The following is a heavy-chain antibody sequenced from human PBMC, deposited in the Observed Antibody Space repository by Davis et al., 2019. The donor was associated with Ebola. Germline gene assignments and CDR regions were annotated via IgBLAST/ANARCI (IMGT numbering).Heavy chain of an antibody. CDR3: ARDFIAAAGTGIDY. CDR2: ISDSGGST. J-gene: IGHJ4*02. D-gene: IGHD6-13*01. V-gene: IGHV3-23*01. CDR1: GFTFSSYA. Sequence: GESLKISCAASGFTFSSYAMSWVRQAPGKGLEWVSAISDSGGSTYYADSVKGRFTISRDNAKNTLYLQMNSLRAEDTAVYYCARDFIAAAGTGIDYWGQGTLVTVSS.